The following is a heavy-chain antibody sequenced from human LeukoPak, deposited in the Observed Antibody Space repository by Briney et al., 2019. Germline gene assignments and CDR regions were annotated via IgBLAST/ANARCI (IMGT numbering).Heavy chain of an antibody. Sequence: ASVKVSCKASGYTFTSYYMHWVRQAPGQGLEWMGIINPSGGSTSYAQKFQGRVTMTRDMSTSTVYMELSSLRSEDTAVYYCARDGGYFDWFYYYYMDVWGKGTTVTVSS. CDR1: GYTFTSYY. V-gene: IGHV1-46*01. CDR3: ARDGGYFDWFYYYYMDV. CDR2: INPSGGST. D-gene: IGHD3-9*01. J-gene: IGHJ6*03.